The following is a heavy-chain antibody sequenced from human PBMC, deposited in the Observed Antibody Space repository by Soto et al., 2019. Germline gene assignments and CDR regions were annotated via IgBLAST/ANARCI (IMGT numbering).Heavy chain of an antibody. CDR1: GYTFTTSG. CDR2: ISANNGNT. CDR3: ARCGNWNYSSDS. Sequence: QVQLVQSGAEVKKPGASVKVSCKASGYTFTTSGITWVRQAPGQGLEWMGRISANNGNTNYAQNVQGRGTMTTDTSTSTAYMELRSLRTDDTAVYYCARCGNWNYSSDSWGQGTLVTVS. V-gene: IGHV1-18*01. D-gene: IGHD1-7*01. J-gene: IGHJ4*02.